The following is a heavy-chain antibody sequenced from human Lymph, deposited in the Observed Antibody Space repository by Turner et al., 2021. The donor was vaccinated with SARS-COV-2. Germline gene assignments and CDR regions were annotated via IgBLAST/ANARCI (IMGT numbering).Heavy chain of an antibody. J-gene: IGHJ3*02. CDR1: RYTFTSYY. D-gene: IGHD2-15*01. CDR3: AAAYCSGGSCSDGFDI. V-gene: IGHV1-46*01. CDR2: INTSGGST. Sequence: QVQLVQSGAEVKKPGASVKVSCKASRYTFTSYYMHWVRQAPGQGLEWMGIINTSGGSTSYEKKFQGRVTMNSDTSTSKVYMEQSSLRSEDTAVYYCAAAYCSGGSCSDGFDIWGQGTMVTVSS.